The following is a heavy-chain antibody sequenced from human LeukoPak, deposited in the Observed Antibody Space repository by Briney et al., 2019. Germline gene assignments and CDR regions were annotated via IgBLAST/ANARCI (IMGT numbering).Heavy chain of an antibody. Sequence: ASVKVSCKASGYTFTDHYIHWVRQAPGQRLEWMGWINPNSGGTNYAQKFQGRVTMTRDTSITTAHMELSRLRSDDTAVYYCAREGGGCALDIGAKGTMFTVSS. J-gene: IGHJ3*02. CDR1: GYTFTDHY. V-gene: IGHV1-2*02. D-gene: IGHD3-16*01. CDR2: INPNSGGT. CDR3: AREGGGCALDI.